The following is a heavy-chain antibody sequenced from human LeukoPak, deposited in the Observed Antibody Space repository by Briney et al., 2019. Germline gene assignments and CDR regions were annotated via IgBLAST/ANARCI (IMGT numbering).Heavy chain of an antibody. CDR2: INHSGST. D-gene: IGHD2-2*01. J-gene: IGHJ6*03. CDR3: AREGPAAIVLPYYYYMDV. Sequence: SETLSLTCAVYGGSFSGYYWSWIRQPPGKGLEWVGEINHSGSTNYNPSLKSRVTMSVDTSKNQFSLKLSSVPAADTAVYYCAREGPAAIVLPYYYYMDVWGKGTTVTVSS. V-gene: IGHV4-34*01. CDR1: GGSFSGYY.